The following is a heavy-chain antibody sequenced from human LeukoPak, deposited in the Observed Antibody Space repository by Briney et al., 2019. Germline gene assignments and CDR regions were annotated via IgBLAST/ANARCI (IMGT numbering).Heavy chain of an antibody. J-gene: IGHJ4*02. CDR3: AKQLGYCSDGSCYFPY. CDR2: ISSSGSGGYT. CDR1: GVTLSSYA. V-gene: IGHV3-23*01. D-gene: IGHD2-15*01. Sequence: PGGSLRLSCAASGVTLSSYAMSWARQAPGKGLEWVSGISSSGSGGYTYYADSVQGRFTISRDNSKSTLCLQMNSLRAEDTAVYYCAKQLGYCSDGSCYFPYWGQGTLVTVSS.